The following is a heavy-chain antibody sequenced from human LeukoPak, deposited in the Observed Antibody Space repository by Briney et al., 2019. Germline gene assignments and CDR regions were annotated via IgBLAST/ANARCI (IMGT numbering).Heavy chain of an antibody. D-gene: IGHD3-22*01. J-gene: IGHJ4*02. CDR2: IRYDGSNK. CDR3: AKDSRMMVVFITGKGTEFDC. CDR1: GFTFSNYG. Sequence: QSGGFLRLSCAASGFTFSNYGMHWVRQAPGKGLEWVAFIRYDGSNKYYSDSVKGRFAVSRDNSKNTLYLQMNGLRAEDTAVYYCAKDSRMMVVFITGKGTEFDCWGQGALVIVPS. V-gene: IGHV3-30*02.